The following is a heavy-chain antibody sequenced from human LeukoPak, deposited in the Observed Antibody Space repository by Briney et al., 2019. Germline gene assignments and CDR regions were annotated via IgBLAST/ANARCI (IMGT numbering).Heavy chain of an antibody. J-gene: IGHJ4*02. CDR2: INHSGST. Sequence: SETLSLTCAVYGGSFSGYYWSWIRQPPGKGLEWIGEINHSGSTNCNPSLKSRVTISVDTSKNQFSLKLSSVTAADTAVYYCARGRLYYYDSSGYYYTLRPYFDYWGQGTLVTVSS. CDR1: GGSFSGYY. D-gene: IGHD3-22*01. CDR3: ARGRLYYYDSSGYYYTLRPYFDY. V-gene: IGHV4-34*01.